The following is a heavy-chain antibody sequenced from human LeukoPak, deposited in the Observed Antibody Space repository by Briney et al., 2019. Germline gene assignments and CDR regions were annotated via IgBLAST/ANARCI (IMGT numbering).Heavy chain of an antibody. Sequence: GGSLRLSCAASGFTFSSYWMSWVRQAPGKGLEWVANIKQDGSEKYYVDSVKSRFTISRDNAKNSLYLQMNSLRAEDTAVYYCARGTYYDFWSGYYYWGQGTLVTVSS. CDR2: IKQDGSEK. CDR3: ARGTYYDFWSGYYY. V-gene: IGHV3-7*01. J-gene: IGHJ4*02. CDR1: GFTFSSYW. D-gene: IGHD3-3*01.